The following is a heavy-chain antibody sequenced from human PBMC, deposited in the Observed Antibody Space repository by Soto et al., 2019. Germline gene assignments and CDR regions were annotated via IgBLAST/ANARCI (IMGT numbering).Heavy chain of an antibody. CDR3: AKGYSGRWYFDH. D-gene: IGHD2-21*01. V-gene: IGHV3-30*18. CDR1: GFTFSSYG. J-gene: IGHJ4*02. CDR2: ISSDGRSK. Sequence: GGSLRLSCEASGFTFSSYGMHWVRQAPGKGLEWVADISSDGRSKYYADSVKGRFTISRDNSENPLYLQMNSLRAEDTAVYYCAKGYSGRWYFDHWGQGTLVTVSS.